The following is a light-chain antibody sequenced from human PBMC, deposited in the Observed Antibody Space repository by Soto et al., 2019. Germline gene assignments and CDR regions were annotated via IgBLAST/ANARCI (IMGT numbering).Light chain of an antibody. V-gene: IGKV1-33*01. CDR3: QQYDNLPPFT. CDR2: DAS. J-gene: IGKJ4*01. CDR1: QDISNY. Sequence: DLQMTQSPSSLSASVGDRVTITCQASQDISNYLNWYQQKPGKAPQLLIYDASNLETGVPSRFSGSGSGTDFTFTISSLQPEDIATYYCQQYDNLPPFTFGGGTKVEIK.